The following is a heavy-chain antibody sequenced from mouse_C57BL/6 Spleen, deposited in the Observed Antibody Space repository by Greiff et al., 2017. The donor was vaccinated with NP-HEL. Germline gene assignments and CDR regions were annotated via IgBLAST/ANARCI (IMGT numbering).Heavy chain of an antibody. V-gene: IGHV1-26*01. D-gene: IGHD1-1*01. CDR2: INPNNGGT. Sequence: EVQLQQSGPELVKPGASVKISCKASGYTFTDYYMNWVKQSHGQSLEWIGDINPNNGGTSYNQKFKGKATLTVDKSSSTAYMELRSLTSEDSAVYYCARRKFGYCGSSWYYAMDYWGQGTSVTVSS. J-gene: IGHJ4*01. CDR1: GYTFTDYY. CDR3: ARRKFGYCGSSWYYAMDY.